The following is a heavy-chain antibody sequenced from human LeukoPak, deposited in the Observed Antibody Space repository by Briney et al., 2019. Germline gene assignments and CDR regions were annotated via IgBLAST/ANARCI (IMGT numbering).Heavy chain of an antibody. J-gene: IGHJ3*02. D-gene: IGHD2/OR15-2a*01. CDR2: ISSSSSYI. V-gene: IGHV3-21*01. CDR1: GFTFSSYS. Sequence: GGSLRLSCAASGFTFSSYSMNSVRQAPGKGLEWVSSISSSSSYIYYADSVKGRFTISRDNAKNSLYLQMNCLRAEDTAVYYCARTTVPDAFDIWGQGTMVTVSS. CDR3: ARTTVPDAFDI.